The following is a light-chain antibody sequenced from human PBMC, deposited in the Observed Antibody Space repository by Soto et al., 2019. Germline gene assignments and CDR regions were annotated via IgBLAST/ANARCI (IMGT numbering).Light chain of an antibody. CDR2: WAS. CDR3: QQYYSSPPT. V-gene: IGKV4-1*01. Sequence: DIVMTQSPDSLAVSLGERATINCKSSQSVLYSSNNKNYLAWYQQKPGQPPKLLIYWASIRESGVPDRLSDSGSGTDFTLTISSLQAEDVAVYYCQQYYSSPPTFGGGTKVEIK. CDR1: QSVLYSSNNKNY. J-gene: IGKJ4*01.